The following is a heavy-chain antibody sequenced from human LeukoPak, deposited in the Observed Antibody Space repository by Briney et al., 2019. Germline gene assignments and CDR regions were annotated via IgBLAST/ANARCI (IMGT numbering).Heavy chain of an antibody. J-gene: IGHJ4*02. V-gene: IGHV1-18*01. CDR2: ISAYNGNT. CDR1: GYTFTSYG. Sequence: ASVKVSCKASGYTFTSYGISWVRQAPGQGLEWMGWISAYNGNTNYAQKLQGRVTVTTDTSTSTAYMELRSLRSDDTAVYYCARDTSPIVVVPAAMGYWGQGTLVTVSS. D-gene: IGHD2-2*01. CDR3: ARDTSPIVVVPAAMGY.